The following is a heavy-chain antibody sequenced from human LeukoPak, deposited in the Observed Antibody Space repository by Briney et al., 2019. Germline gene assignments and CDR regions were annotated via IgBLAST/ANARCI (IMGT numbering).Heavy chain of an antibody. CDR3: ARRNDSSGYYSFDY. J-gene: IGHJ4*02. V-gene: IGHV4-39*01. CDR1: GGSISISDYY. Sequence: KPSETLSLTCTVSGGSISISDYYWGWIRQPPGKGLEWIGSIYYSGSTNYNPSLKSRVTISVDTSKNQFSLKLSSVTAADTAVYYCARRNDSSGYYSFDYWGQGTLVTVSS. CDR2: IYYSGST. D-gene: IGHD3-22*01.